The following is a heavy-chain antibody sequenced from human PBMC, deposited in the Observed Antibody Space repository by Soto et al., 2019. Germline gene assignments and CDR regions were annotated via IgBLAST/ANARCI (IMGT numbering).Heavy chain of an antibody. CDR3: ARATDCSSTSCLYYFDC. D-gene: IGHD2-2*01. Sequence: SETLSLTCTVSGGSISSSSYYWCWILHPPGKGLEWIGSIYYSGSTYYNPSLKSRVTISVDTSKNQFSLKLSSVTAADTAVYYCARATDCSSTSCLYYFDCWGQGTLVTVSS. CDR2: IYYSGST. J-gene: IGHJ4*02. CDR1: GGSISSSSYY. V-gene: IGHV4-39*01.